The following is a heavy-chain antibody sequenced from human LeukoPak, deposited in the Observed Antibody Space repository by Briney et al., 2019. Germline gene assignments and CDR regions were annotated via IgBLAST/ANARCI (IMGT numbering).Heavy chain of an antibody. CDR3: AKDLREAYDFWSGYYLPDAFDI. Sequence: GGSLRLSCAASGFTFSSYGMHWVRQAPGKGLEWVAVISYDGSNKYYADSVKGRFTISRDNSKNTLYLQMNSLRAEDTAVYYCAKDLREAYDFWSGYYLPDAFDIWGQGTMVTVSS. CDR2: ISYDGSNK. V-gene: IGHV3-30*18. J-gene: IGHJ3*02. D-gene: IGHD3-3*01. CDR1: GFTFSSYG.